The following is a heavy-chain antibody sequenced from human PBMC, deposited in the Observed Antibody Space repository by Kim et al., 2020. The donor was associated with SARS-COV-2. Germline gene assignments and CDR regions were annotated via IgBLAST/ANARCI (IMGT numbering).Heavy chain of an antibody. J-gene: IGHJ6*02. CDR2: ISSSSSYI. D-gene: IGHD6-6*01. CDR3: ARYFVIKGVVRSSSVTYFYCGMTV. V-gene: IGHV3-21*01. Sequence: GGSLRLSCAASGFTFSSYSMNWVRQAPGKGLEWVSSISSSSSYIYYADSVKGRFTISRDNAKNSLYLQMNSLRAEDTAVYYCARYFVIKGVVRSSSVTYFYCGMTVGAQEPTATV. CDR1: GFTFSSYS.